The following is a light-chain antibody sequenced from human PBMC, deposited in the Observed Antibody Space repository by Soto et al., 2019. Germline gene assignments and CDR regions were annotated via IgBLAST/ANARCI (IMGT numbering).Light chain of an antibody. CDR3: QHYGTPPR. V-gene: IGKV3-20*01. CDR2: GVS. J-gene: IGKJ1*01. CDR1: QSLRSS. Sequence: EIVLTQSPGTLSLSPWERATLPCRASQSLRSSLAWYQQKPGHTPRLLIYGVSRRATGIPDRLSGSASGTDFPLTISRMAPEDFAVYYCQHYGTPPRFGHGTKVDIK.